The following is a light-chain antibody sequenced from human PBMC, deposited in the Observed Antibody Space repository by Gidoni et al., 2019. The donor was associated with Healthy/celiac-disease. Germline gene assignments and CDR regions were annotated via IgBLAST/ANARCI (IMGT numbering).Light chain of an antibody. CDR2: GAS. CDR1: QCVSSSY. Sequence: EVVLTQSPGTLSLSPGDRATLSCRASQCVSSSYLAWYQQKPGQAPRLLIYGASSRATGIPDRFSGSGSGTDFTLTISSLEPEDFAVYYCQQYGSSPNTFGGGTKVEIK. V-gene: IGKV3-20*01. J-gene: IGKJ4*01. CDR3: QQYGSSPNT.